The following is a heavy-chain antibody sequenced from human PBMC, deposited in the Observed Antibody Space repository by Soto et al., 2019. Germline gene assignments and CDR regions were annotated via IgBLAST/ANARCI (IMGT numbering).Heavy chain of an antibody. CDR2: ISGSGGST. CDR3: AKDRVVATIRAYFDY. J-gene: IGHJ4*02. D-gene: IGHD5-12*01. V-gene: IGHV3-23*01. Sequence: GGSLRLSCAASGFTFSSYAMSWVRQAPGKGLEWVSAISGSGGSTYYADSVKGRFTITRDNSKNTLYLQMNSLRAEDTAVYYCAKDRVVATIRAYFDYWGQGTLVTVSS. CDR1: GFTFSSYA.